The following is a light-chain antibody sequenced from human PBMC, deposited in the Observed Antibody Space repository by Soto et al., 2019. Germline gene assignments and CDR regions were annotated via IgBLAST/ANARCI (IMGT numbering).Light chain of an antibody. CDR3: AAWDDSLNGWV. Sequence: HSVLTQPPSASGTPGQRVTISCSGSSSNIGTNTVNWYQQLPGTAPKLLIYNNNQRPSGVPDRFSGSKSGTSASLAISGLQSEDEADYYCAAWDDSLNGWVFGGGTKLTVL. CDR1: SSNIGTNT. J-gene: IGLJ3*02. CDR2: NNN. V-gene: IGLV1-44*01.